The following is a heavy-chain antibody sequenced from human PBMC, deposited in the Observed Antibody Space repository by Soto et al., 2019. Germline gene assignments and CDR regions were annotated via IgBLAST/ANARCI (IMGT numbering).Heavy chain of an antibody. Sequence: QLQVQESGPGLVKPSETLSLTCTVSGVSIDSSRYYWGRIRQPPGKGLEWIGNIHYSGTTYYNPSLKSRVIISVNTSKNQFSLRLNSVTAADTAVYYCARLYESGGFYYGFDYWGQGTPVTVSS. V-gene: IGHV4-39*01. CDR2: IHYSGTT. CDR3: ARLYESGGFYYGFDY. CDR1: GVSIDSSRYY. D-gene: IGHD3-22*01. J-gene: IGHJ4*02.